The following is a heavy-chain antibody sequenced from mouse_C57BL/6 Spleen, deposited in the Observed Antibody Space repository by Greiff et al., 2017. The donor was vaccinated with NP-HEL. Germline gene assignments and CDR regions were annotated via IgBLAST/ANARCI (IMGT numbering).Heavy chain of an antibody. V-gene: IGHV5-4*01. CDR1: GFTFSSYA. CDR3: ARDGGNGAWFAY. Sequence: EVQRVESGGGLVKPGGSLKLSCAASGFTFSSYAMSWVRQTPEKRLEWVATISDGGSYTYYPDNVKGRFTISRDNAKNDLYLQMSHLKSEDTAMYYCARDGGNGAWFAYWGQGTLVTVSA. D-gene: IGHD2-1*01. J-gene: IGHJ3*01. CDR2: ISDGGSYT.